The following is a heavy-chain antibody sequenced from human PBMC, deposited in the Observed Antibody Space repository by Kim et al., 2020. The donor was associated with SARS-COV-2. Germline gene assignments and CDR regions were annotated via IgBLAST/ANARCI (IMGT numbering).Heavy chain of an antibody. Sequence: SETLSLTCTVSGGSIRGYYWGWIRQPPGNGLEWIGNISPDGSTYYNPSLRGRITISLDTSKSRFSLKVTSVTAADTAVYFCASHMWDFATRHDYLDYWG. CDR3: ASHMWDFATRHDYLDY. D-gene: IGHD1-26*01. J-gene: IGHJ4*01. CDR2: ISPDGST. CDR1: GGSIRGYY. V-gene: IGHV4-4*08.